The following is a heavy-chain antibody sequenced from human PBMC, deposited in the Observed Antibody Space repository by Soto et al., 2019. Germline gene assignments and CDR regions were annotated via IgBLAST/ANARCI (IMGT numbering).Heavy chain of an antibody. J-gene: IGHJ4*02. Sequence: PGGSLRLSCAASGFTFSSYGMHWVRQAPGKGLEWVAVISDDGSNKYYADSVKGRFTISRDNSKNTLYLQMNSLRAEDTAVYYCAKFRFMDTAMVYLDYWGQGTLVTGSS. D-gene: IGHD5-18*01. V-gene: IGHV3-30*18. CDR2: ISDDGSNK. CDR3: AKFRFMDTAMVYLDY. CDR1: GFTFSSYG.